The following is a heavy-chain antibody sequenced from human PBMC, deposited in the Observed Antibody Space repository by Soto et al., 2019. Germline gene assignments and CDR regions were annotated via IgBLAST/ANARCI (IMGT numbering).Heavy chain of an antibody. D-gene: IGHD3-22*01. Sequence: SETLSLTCAVYGGSFSGYYWSWIRQPPGKGLEWIGEINHSGSTNYNPSLKSRVTISVDTSKNQFSLKLSSVTAADTAEYYYTRAKQDKVVFTNYFDYWGQETLVTVPS. V-gene: IGHV4-34*01. CDR3: TRAKQDKVVFTNYFDY. CDR2: INHSGST. CDR1: GGSFSGYY. J-gene: IGHJ4*02.